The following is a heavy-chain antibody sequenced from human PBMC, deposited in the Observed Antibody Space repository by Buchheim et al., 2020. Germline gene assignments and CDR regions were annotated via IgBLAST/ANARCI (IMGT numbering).Heavy chain of an antibody. V-gene: IGHV3-30-3*01. Sequence: QVQLVESGGGVVQHGRSLRLSCAASGFTFSSYAMHWVRQAPGKGLEWVAVISYDGSNKYYADSVKGRFTISRDNSKNTLYLQMNSLRAEDTDAYYCARDGYYYDSSGFSNKVFDDWSQGT. J-gene: IGHJ4*02. CDR2: ISYDGSNK. CDR1: GFTFSSYA. D-gene: IGHD3-22*01. CDR3: ARDGYYYDSSGFSNKVFDD.